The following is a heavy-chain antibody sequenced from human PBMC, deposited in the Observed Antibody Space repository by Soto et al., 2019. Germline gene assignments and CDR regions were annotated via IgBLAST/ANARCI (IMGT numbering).Heavy chain of an antibody. D-gene: IGHD2-2*01. CDR1: GGSISGYY. V-gene: IGHV4-59*01. CDR3: ARDSAVGSSKRGFEY. J-gene: IGHJ4*02. CDR2: ISNTGNT. Sequence: VQLQESGPRLVRPSETLSLSCTVSGGSISGYYWNWIRQPPGRGLEWIGYISNTGNTNYNPSLKSRVSISVDTSKNQVSLNLRAVTAEDTALYYCARDSAVGSSKRGFEYRGQGTLVTVSS.